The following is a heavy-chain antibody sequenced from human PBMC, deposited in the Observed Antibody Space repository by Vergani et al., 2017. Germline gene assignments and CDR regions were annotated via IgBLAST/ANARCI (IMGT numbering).Heavy chain of an antibody. D-gene: IGHD1/OR15-1a*01. V-gene: IGHV3-9*01. CDR3: ARDRNKTGGDLDS. Sequence: EVLLVESGGGLVQPGRSLRLSCAASGFKIERYGIHWVRQRPGKGLEWVSFISFDSLIKGYAASVKGRFTISRDNDKNSVYFQMNSVTFDDPAVYYCARDRNKTGGDLDSWGQGTLVTVSS. J-gene: IGHJ4*02. CDR2: ISFDSLIK. CDR1: GFKIERYG.